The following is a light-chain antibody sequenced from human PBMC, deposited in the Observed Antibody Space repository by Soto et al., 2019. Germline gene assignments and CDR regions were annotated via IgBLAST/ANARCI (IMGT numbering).Light chain of an antibody. CDR1: SSNVGGNP. CDR3: ASWDDTLQGRV. J-gene: IGLJ3*02. CDR2: SDN. Sequence: SVLTQPPSASGTPGQRVTISCSGSSSNVGGNPVNWYQHVPTTAPKLLIYSDNERPSGVPDRFSASKSGTSASLAISGLQSEDEADYYCASWDDTLQGRVFGGGTKLTVL. V-gene: IGLV1-44*01.